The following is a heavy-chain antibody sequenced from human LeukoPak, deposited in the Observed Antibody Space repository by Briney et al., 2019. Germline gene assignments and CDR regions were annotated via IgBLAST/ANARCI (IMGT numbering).Heavy chain of an antibody. CDR3: ARGLRGSGSYSYFDY. D-gene: IGHD3-10*01. CDR1: GGSFSGYY. Sequence: SETLSLTCADYGGSFSGYYWSWIRQPPGKGLEWIGEINHSGSTNYNPSLKSRVTISVDTSKNQFSLKLSSVTAADTAVYYCARGLRGSGSYSYFDYWGQGTLVTVSS. J-gene: IGHJ4*02. V-gene: IGHV4-34*01. CDR2: INHSGST.